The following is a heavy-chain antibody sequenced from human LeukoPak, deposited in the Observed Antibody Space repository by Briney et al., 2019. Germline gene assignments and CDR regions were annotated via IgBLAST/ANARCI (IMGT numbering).Heavy chain of an antibody. CDR1: GFTFDAYA. CDR2: ISWNSGRK. D-gene: IGHD1-26*01. CDR3: AKDVSYSGSYWGEFDY. V-gene: IGHV3-9*01. J-gene: IGHJ4*02. Sequence: GRSLRLSCAASGFTFDAYAMHWVRQAPGKGLEWVSGISWNSGRKNYADSVKGRFTISRDNAKNSLYLQMNSLRADDTALYYCAKDVSYSGSYWGEFDYWGQGTLVTVSS.